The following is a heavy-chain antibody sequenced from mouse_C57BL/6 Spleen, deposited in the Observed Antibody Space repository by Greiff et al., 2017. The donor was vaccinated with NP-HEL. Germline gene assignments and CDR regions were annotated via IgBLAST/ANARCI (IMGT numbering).Heavy chain of an antibody. J-gene: IGHJ2*01. CDR3: AASSHYFDY. Sequence: EVKLMESGGDLVKPGGSLKLSCAASGFTFSSYGMSWVRQTPDKRLEWVATISSGGSYTYYPDSVKGRFTISRDNAKNTLYLQMSSLKSEDTAMYDCAASSHYFDYWGQGTTLTVSS. CDR2: ISSGGSYT. D-gene: IGHD1-1*01. V-gene: IGHV5-6*01. CDR1: GFTFSSYG.